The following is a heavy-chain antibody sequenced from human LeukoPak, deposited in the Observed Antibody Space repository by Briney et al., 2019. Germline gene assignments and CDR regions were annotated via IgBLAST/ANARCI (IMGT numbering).Heavy chain of an antibody. V-gene: IGHV3-74*01. J-gene: IGHJ4*02. Sequence: SGGSLRLSCAASGFTFSGFWMHWVRQAPGKGLVWVSRINSDGSSTGCADSVKGRFTISRDNAKNTLYLQMNSLRAEDTAVYYCASGNGDYGGHWGQGTLVTVSS. D-gene: IGHD4-17*01. CDR1: GFTFSGFW. CDR2: INSDGSST. CDR3: ASGNGDYGGH.